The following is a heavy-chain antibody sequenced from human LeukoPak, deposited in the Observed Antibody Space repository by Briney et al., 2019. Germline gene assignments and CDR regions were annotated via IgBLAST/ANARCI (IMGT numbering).Heavy chain of an antibody. CDR1: GGSISSYY. D-gene: IGHD3-10*01. Sequence: SETLSLTCTVSGGSISSYYWSWIRQPPGKGLEWIGYIYYSGSTNCNPSLKSRVTISLDTFKNQFSLKLSSVTAADTAVYYCARGPITMVRGVINYYYYGMDVWGQGTTVTVSS. CDR2: IYYSGST. CDR3: ARGPITMVRGVINYYYYGMDV. J-gene: IGHJ6*02. V-gene: IGHV4-59*08.